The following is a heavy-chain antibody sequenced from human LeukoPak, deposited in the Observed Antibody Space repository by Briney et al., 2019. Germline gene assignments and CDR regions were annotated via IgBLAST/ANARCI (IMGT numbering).Heavy chain of an antibody. D-gene: IGHD3-10*01. CDR1: GFTFTSYG. J-gene: IGHJ4*02. V-gene: IGHV3-30*03. CDR3: ARDLSPVVRASPMGY. CDR2: ITYDGYYK. Sequence: GGSLGLSCAASGFTFTSYGMHWVRQSPGKGLEWVALITYDGYYKYYSDSVKGRFTISSDTSKNTLYLQMNSLRAEDTAVYYCARDLSPVVRASPMGYWGQGTLVTVSS.